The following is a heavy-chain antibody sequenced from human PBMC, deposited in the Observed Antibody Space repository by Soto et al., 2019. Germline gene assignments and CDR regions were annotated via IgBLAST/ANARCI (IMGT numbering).Heavy chain of an antibody. J-gene: IGHJ4*02. CDR3: ARGTDGIVGADCNY. D-gene: IGHD1-26*01. Sequence: QVQLVQSGAAVKKPGSSVKVSCKASGGTFSSYAISWVRQAPGQGLEWMGGIIPIFGTANYAQKFQGRVTITADESTSTAYMELSRMRSEETAVYYCARGTDGIVGADCNYWGQGTLVTVSS. CDR1: GGTFSSYA. V-gene: IGHV1-69*12. CDR2: IIPIFGTA.